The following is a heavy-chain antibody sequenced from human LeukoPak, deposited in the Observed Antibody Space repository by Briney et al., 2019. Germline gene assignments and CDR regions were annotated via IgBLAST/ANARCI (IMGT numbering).Heavy chain of an antibody. J-gene: IGHJ5*02. Sequence: TRADPRGSICTGGYSCGSARQPPGDGLGWLGYVCLSGRTSNHPSLRSRATTSVASSKNQFSLKLSAVTSADTPVYYCARARVNWFDPWGQGTLVTVSS. CDR1: RGSICTGGYS. CDR2: VCLSGRT. D-gene: IGHD6-13*01. V-gene: IGHV4-30-2*01. CDR3: ARARVNWFDP.